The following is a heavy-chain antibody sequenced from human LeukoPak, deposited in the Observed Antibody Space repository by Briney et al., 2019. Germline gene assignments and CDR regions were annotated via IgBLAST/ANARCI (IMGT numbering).Heavy chain of an antibody. J-gene: IGHJ5*01. CDR2: ISGSGGST. Sequence: GGSLRLSGTGSGFKFGDYGMIWVRQAPGKGLEWVSGISGSGGSTYVADSVKGRFTVSRDNSKNTLYLQMNSLRADDTAVYYCAKDRPTVYSSSWLHFLDSWGQGTLVTVSS. CDR1: GFKFGDYG. CDR3: AKDRPTVYSSSWLHFLDS. V-gene: IGHV3-23*01. D-gene: IGHD6-13*01.